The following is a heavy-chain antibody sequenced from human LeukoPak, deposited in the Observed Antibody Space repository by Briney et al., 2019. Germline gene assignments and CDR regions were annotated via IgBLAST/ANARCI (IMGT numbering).Heavy chain of an antibody. Sequence: GGSLRLSCAASGFTFDDYAMHWVRQAPGKGLEWVSGISWNSGSIGYADSVKGRFTISRDNAKNSLYLQMNSLRAEDTAVYYCAKDLVGAIDYWGQGTLVTVSS. CDR3: AKDLVGAIDY. CDR1: GFTFDDYA. V-gene: IGHV3-9*01. D-gene: IGHD1-26*01. CDR2: ISWNSGSI. J-gene: IGHJ4*02.